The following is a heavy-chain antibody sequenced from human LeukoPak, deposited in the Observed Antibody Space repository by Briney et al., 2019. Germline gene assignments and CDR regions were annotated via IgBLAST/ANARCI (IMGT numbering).Heavy chain of an antibody. CDR1: GFTFSSYA. J-gene: IGHJ4*02. Sequence: GGSLRLSCAASGFTFSSYAMHWVRQAPGKGLEWVAVISYDGSNKYYADSVKGRFTISRDNSKNTLYLQMNSLRAEDSAVYYCARDRVGATDYFDYWGQGTLVTVSS. CDR2: ISYDGSNK. CDR3: ARDRVGATDYFDY. V-gene: IGHV3-30-3*01. D-gene: IGHD1-26*01.